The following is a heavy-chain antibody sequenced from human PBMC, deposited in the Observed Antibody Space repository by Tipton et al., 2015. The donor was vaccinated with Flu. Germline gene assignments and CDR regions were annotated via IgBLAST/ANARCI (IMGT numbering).Heavy chain of an antibody. J-gene: IGHJ5*02. Sequence: TLSLTCTVSGGSISSYYWSWIRQPPGKGLEWIGYVYYSGSTNYNPSLKSRVTISVDTSKNQFSLKLSSVTAADTAVYYCARGDIAAGSRWFDPWGQGTLVTVSS. D-gene: IGHD6-6*01. CDR2: VYYSGST. V-gene: IGHV4-59*01. CDR3: ARGDIAAGSRWFDP. CDR1: GGSISSYY.